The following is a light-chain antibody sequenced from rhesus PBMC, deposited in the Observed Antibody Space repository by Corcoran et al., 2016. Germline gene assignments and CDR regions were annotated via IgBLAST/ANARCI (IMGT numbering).Light chain of an antibody. J-gene: IGKJ2*01. CDR2: AAS. CDR1: QNIYSN. Sequence: DIQMTQSPSALSASVGDRVTISCRASQNIYSNLAWYQQKPGNAPKLLSYAASSLQTGIPSRFSGSGSGTDFTLTISSLQPEDSAAYYCQHYYDNPYSFGQGTKVEIK. CDR3: QHYYDNPYS. V-gene: IGKV1S12*01.